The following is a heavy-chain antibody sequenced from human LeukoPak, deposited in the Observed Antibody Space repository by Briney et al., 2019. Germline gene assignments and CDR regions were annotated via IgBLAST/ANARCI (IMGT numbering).Heavy chain of an antibody. Sequence: ASVTVSPTASVHTFTAYYMHWVRQAPGQGLAWVGWINPNSGGTNYAQKFQGRVTMSRDTSISTAYMELSRLRSDDTAVYYCARVLVATVGGLLFDYWGQGTLVTVSS. D-gene: IGHD5-12*01. CDR2: INPNSGGT. CDR3: ARVLVATVGGLLFDY. CDR1: VHTFTAYY. J-gene: IGHJ4*02. V-gene: IGHV1-2*02.